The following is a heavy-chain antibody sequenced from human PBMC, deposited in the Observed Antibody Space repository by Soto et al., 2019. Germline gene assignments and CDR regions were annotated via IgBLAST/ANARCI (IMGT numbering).Heavy chain of an antibody. CDR3: AKGGGGAVVPVAIDY. Sequence: EVQLLESGGGLVQPGGSLRLSCAASGFTFSSYAMSWVRQAPGKGLEWVSVISGSGDTTYYADSVKGRFTISRDNSKNTLYLQMNSLRAEDTAVYYCAKGGGGAVVPVAIDYWGQGTLVTVSS. D-gene: IGHD2-2*01. J-gene: IGHJ4*02. V-gene: IGHV3-23*01. CDR1: GFTFSSYA. CDR2: ISGSGDTT.